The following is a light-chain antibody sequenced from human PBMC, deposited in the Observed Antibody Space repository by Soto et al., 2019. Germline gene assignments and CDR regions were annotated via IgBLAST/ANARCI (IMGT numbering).Light chain of an antibody. CDR1: SSNIGAGYD. CDR2: GNS. CDR3: QSYDSSLSGYV. Sequence: QSVLTQPPSVSGAPGQRVTISCTGSSSNIGAGYDVHWYQQLPGTAPKLLIYGNSNRPSGVPDRFSGSKSGTSASLAITGLQAEDEAEYYCQSYDSSLSGYVCGAGTKLTVL. J-gene: IGLJ1*01. V-gene: IGLV1-40*01.